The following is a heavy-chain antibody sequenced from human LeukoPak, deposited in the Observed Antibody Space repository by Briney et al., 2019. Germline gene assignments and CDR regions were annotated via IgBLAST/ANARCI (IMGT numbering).Heavy chain of an antibody. Sequence: PGGSLRLSCAASGFTFSDYWMSWVRQAPGKGLEWVAIIKQDGSAKYYVDSVKGRFTISRDNAKNSLYLQMNSLRDDDTAVYYCARLSYDSGTHYTVYKYWGQGTLVTVSS. V-gene: IGHV3-7*01. CDR3: ARLSYDSGTHYTVYKY. D-gene: IGHD3-10*01. J-gene: IGHJ4*02. CDR1: GFTFSDYW. CDR2: IKQDGSAK.